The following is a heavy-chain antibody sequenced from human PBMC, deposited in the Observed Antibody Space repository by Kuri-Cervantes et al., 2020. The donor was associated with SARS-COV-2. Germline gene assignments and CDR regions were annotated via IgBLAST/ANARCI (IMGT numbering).Heavy chain of an antibody. CDR3: ARGKTKRTSLTTYYYYGMDV. V-gene: IGHV4-34*01. J-gene: IGHJ6*02. Sequence: ESLKISCAVYGGSFSGYYWSWIRQPPGKGLEWIGEIYHSGSTNYNPSLKSRVTISVDTSKNQFSLKLSSVTAADTAVYYCARGKTKRTSLTTYYYYGMDVWGQGTTVTVSS. CDR1: GGSFSGYY. D-gene: IGHD2-2*01. CDR2: IYHSGST.